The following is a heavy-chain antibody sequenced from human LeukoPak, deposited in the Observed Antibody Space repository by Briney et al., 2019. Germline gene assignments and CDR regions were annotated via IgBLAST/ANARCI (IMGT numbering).Heavy chain of an antibody. CDR2: INHNGST. CDR3: ARLAAAYDAFDI. CDR1: GGSFSGYY. V-gene: IGHV4-34*01. Sequence: SETLSLTCAVYGGSFSGYYWSWIRQPPGKGLEWIGEINHNGSTNYNPSLKSRVTISVDTSKNQFSLKLSSVTAADTAVYYCARLAAAYDAFDIWGQGTMVTVSS. J-gene: IGHJ3*02. D-gene: IGHD6-13*01.